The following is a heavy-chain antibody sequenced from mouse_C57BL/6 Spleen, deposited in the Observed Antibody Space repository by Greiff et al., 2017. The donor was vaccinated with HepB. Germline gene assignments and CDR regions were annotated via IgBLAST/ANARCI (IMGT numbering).Heavy chain of an antibody. D-gene: IGHD2-14*01. Sequence: QVQLQQPGAELVKPAASVKMSCKASGYTFTSYWITWVKQRPGQGLEWIGDIYPGSGSTNYNEKFKSKATLTVDTSSSTAYMQLSSLTSEDSAVYYCARYRGRDYAMDYWGQGTSVTVSS. CDR1: GYTFTSYW. CDR3: ARYRGRDYAMDY. CDR2: IYPGSGST. V-gene: IGHV1-55*01. J-gene: IGHJ4*01.